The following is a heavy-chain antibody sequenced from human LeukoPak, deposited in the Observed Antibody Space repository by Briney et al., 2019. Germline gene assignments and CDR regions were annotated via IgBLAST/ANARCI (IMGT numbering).Heavy chain of an antibody. CDR3: ARKNYGDYGVGAFDL. D-gene: IGHD4-17*01. V-gene: IGHV2-5*02. J-gene: IGHJ3*01. CDR1: GFSLSTSGVG. CDR2: FYWDDDK. Sequence: SGPTLRKSREARTLTCSFCGFSLSTSGVGVGWIRQPPGKALEWLALFYWDDDKRYSPSLKSRLTITKDTPKNQAVLTMTNMDPVDTATYYCARKNYGDYGVGAFDLWGRGTMVTVSS.